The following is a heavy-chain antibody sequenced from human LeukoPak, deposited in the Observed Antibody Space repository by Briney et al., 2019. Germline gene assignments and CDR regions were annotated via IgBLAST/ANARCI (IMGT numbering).Heavy chain of an antibody. CDR1: NFSIGRGYY. J-gene: IGHJ4*02. CDR2: MFHSGTT. Sequence: SETLSLTCTVSNFSIGRGYYWAWIRQPPGKGLEWIANMFHSGTTFYNPSLRSRVTLSIDTSKNQFSLNMNSVTAADTAVYYCARHPTKWELRLSLDYWGQGTLVTVSS. V-gene: IGHV4-38-2*02. D-gene: IGHD1-26*01. CDR3: ARHPTKWELRLSLDY.